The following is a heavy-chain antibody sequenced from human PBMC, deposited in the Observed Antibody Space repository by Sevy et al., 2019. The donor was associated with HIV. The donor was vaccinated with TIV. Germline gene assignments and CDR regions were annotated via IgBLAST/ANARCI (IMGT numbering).Heavy chain of an antibody. CDR2: FDPEDGET. CDR3: ARDHVKDGDLGDYYYFAMDV. V-gene: IGHV1-24*01. Sequence: ASVKVSCMVSGYTLSKLSMHWVRQAPGKGPEWMGGFDPEDGETIYAQKFQGRVTMTEDTSTDTAYMELSSLRAEDTAVYYCARDHVKDGDLGDYYYFAMDVWGQGTTVTVSS. CDR1: GYTLSKLS. J-gene: IGHJ6*02. D-gene: IGHD4-17*01.